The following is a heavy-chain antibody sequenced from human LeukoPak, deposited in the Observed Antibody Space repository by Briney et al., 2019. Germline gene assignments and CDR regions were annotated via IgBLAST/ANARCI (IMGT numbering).Heavy chain of an antibody. CDR3: ANIVGATTRFFDY. V-gene: IGHV3-23*01. D-gene: IGHD1-26*01. Sequence: GGSLRLSCAASGFTFSSYAMSWVRQAPGKGLEWVSAISGSGGSTYYADSVKGRFTISRDNSKNTLYLQMNSLRAEDTAVYYCANIVGATTRFFDYWGQGTLVTVSP. CDR2: ISGSGGST. J-gene: IGHJ4*02. CDR1: GFTFSSYA.